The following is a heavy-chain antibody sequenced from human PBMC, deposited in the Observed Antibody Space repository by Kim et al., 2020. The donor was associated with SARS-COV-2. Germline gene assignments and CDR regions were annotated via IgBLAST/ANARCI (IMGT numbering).Heavy chain of an antibody. CDR2: IYYSGST. CDR3: ARQMGITMIVVVISTHFDY. Sequence: SETLSLTCTVSGGSISSSSYYWGWIRQPPGKGLEWIGSIYYSGSTYYNPSPKSRVTISVDTSKNQFSLKLSSVTAADTAVYYCARQMGITMIVVVISTHFDYGGQGTLVTVSS. V-gene: IGHV4-39*01. CDR1: GGSISSSSYY. D-gene: IGHD3-22*01. J-gene: IGHJ4*02.